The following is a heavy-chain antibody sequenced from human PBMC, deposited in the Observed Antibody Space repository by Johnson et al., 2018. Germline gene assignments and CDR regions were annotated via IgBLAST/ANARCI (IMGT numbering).Heavy chain of an antibody. CDR2: IYGSGGT. J-gene: IGHJ3*02. D-gene: IGHD3-10*01. Sequence: VQLVEAGGGLVQPGGSLRLSCAASGFTVSSNYMSWVRQPPGKGLEWVSVIYGSGGTHYADSVKGRFTISRDNSKNTLFLQMKTLRTEDTHGVSCWGPHSSDNSKNTLFLQMTSLRTEDTAVYYCASPHLGPSYDAFHIWGQGTMVTVSS. CDR3: WGPHSSDNSKNTLFLQMTSLRTEDTAVYYCASPHLGPSYDAFHI. V-gene: IGHV3-66*02. CDR1: GFTVSSNY.